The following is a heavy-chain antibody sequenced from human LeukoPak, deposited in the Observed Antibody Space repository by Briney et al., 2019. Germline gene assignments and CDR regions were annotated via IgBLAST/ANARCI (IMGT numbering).Heavy chain of an antibody. J-gene: IGHJ4*02. V-gene: IGHV1-2*02. Sequence: ASVKVPCKASGYTFTGYYMHWVRQAPGQGLEWMGWINPDSGGTNYAQKFQGRVTMTRDTSITTAYMELSRLTSDDTAVYYCARDLGYSRRYYDFSDWGQGTLVTVSS. CDR3: ARDLGYSRRYYDFSD. D-gene: IGHD3-3*01. CDR2: INPDSGGT. CDR1: GYTFTGYY.